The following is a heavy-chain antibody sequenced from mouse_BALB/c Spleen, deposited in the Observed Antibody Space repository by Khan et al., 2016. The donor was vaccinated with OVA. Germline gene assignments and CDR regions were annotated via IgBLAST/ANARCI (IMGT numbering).Heavy chain of an antibody. Sequence: QVQLKQSGPELVKPGASVKMSCKASGYTFTDYVMNWVKQRNGQGLEWIGQIYPGSDSNYYNEKFKGKATLTADRSSSTAYMQLSNLTSEDSAVYFWARAGWDVFAYWGQGTLVTVSA. CDR1: GYTFTDYV. CDR2: IYPGSDSN. J-gene: IGHJ3*01. D-gene: IGHD4-1*01. V-gene: IGHV1-77*01. CDR3: ARAGWDVFAY.